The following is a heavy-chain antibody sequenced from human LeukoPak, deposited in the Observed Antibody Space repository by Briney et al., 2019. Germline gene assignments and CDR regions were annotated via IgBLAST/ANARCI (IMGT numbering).Heavy chain of an antibody. Sequence: ASVKVSCKASGYTLTSYDINWVRQATGQGLEWMGWMNPNSGNTGYAQKFQGRVTMTRNTSISTAYMELSSLRSEDTAVYYCARGVVITTTDAFDIWGQGTMVTVSS. V-gene: IGHV1-8*01. CDR2: MNPNSGNT. CDR3: ARGVVITTTDAFDI. CDR1: GYTLTSYD. D-gene: IGHD3-22*01. J-gene: IGHJ3*02.